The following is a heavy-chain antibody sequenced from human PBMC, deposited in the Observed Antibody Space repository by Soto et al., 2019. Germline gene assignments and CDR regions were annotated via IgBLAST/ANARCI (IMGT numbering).Heavy chain of an antibody. V-gene: IGHV3-74*01. CDR3: ARTSTITLFDY. CDR1: GFTFSNYW. Sequence: VGSLRLSCAASGFTFSNYWMHWVRQAPGKGLVWVSRINSDGITTNYADSAKGRFTISRDNAKNTLYLQMNSLRAEDTAVYYCARTSTITLFDYWSQGTLVTVSS. D-gene: IGHD3-10*01. J-gene: IGHJ4*02. CDR2: INSDGITT.